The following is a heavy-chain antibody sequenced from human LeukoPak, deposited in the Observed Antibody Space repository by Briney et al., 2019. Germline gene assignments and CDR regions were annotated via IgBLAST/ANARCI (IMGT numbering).Heavy chain of an antibody. V-gene: IGHV4-61*08. CDR3: ARVVTPGFRFDP. CDR1: GGSISSGGYS. Sequence: ESSETLSLTCAVSGGSISSGGYSWSWIRQPPGKGLEWIGYIYYSGSTNYNPSLKSRVTISVDTSKNQFSLKLSSVTAADTAVYYCARVVTPGFRFDPWGQGTLVPVSS. D-gene: IGHD2-21*02. J-gene: IGHJ5*02. CDR2: IYYSGST.